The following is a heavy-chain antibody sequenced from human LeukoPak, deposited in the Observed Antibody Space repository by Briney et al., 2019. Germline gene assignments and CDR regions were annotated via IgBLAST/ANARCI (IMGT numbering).Heavy chain of an antibody. CDR1: GYTFTSYY. CDR3: ARVAGYCSSTSCSRGGYFDY. D-gene: IGHD2-2*01. Sequence: SVKLSCKASGYTFTSYYMHWVPHAPRQGLEWMGVINPSGGSTSYAQKFQGRVTMTRDTSTSTVYMELSSLRSEDTAVYYCARVAGYCSSTSCSRGGYFDYWGQGTLVTVSS. V-gene: IGHV1-46*01. J-gene: IGHJ4*02. CDR2: INPSGGST.